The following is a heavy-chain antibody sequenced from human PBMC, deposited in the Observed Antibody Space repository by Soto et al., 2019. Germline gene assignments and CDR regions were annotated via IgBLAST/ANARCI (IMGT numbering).Heavy chain of an antibody. V-gene: IGHV1-69*06. CDR2: IIPIFGTA. Sequence: SVKVSCKASGGTFSSYAISGVRQAPGQGLEWMGGIIPIFGTANYAQKFQGRVTITADKSTSTAYMELSSLRSEDTAVYYCALWKYYYCSGRPELHTNHYYYYYGMDVWGQGTTVTVSS. D-gene: IGHD3-10*01. J-gene: IGHJ6*02. CDR1: GGTFSSYA. CDR3: ALWKYYYCSGRPELHTNHYYYYYGMDV.